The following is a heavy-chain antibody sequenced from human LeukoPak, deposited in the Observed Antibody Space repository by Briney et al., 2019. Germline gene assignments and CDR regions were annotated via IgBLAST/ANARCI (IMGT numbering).Heavy chain of an antibody. CDR2: IYHSGST. V-gene: IGHV4-38-2*02. Sequence: SETLSLTCTVSGYSISSGYYWGWIRQPPGKGLEWIGSIYHSGSTYYNPSLKSRVTMSVDTSKNQFSLKLNSVTAADTAVYYCARQEGGIVGPYWGQGTLVTVSS. CDR3: ARQEGGIVGPY. D-gene: IGHD1-26*01. CDR1: GYSISSGYY. J-gene: IGHJ4*02.